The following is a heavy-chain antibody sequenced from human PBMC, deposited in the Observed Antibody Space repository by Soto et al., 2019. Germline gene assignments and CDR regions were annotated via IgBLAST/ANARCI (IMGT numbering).Heavy chain of an antibody. CDR1: GVSISRGGYY. CDR3: ARVRGRKRYSYGYGWVDP. CDR2: IYYSGRT. J-gene: IGHJ5*02. D-gene: IGHD5-18*01. Sequence: PSETLSLTCTVSGVSISRGGYYWSWIRQHPGKGLEWIGYIYYSGRTYYNPSLKSRVTISVATSPKTFPLKLGSGTAADTALYYWARVRGRKRYSYGYGWVDPCGEGTLVTVSS. V-gene: IGHV4-31*03.